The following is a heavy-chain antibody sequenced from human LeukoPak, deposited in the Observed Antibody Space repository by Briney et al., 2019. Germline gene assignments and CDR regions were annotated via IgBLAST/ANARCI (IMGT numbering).Heavy chain of an antibody. V-gene: IGHV3-48*03. CDR2: ISSSGSTI. J-gene: IGHJ4*02. Sequence: GGSLRLSCAASGFTFSSYEMNWVRQAPGKGLEWVSYISSSGSTIYYADSVKGRFTISRDNAKNSLYLQMNSLRAEDTAVYYCALHQYYLGVDYWGQGTLVTVSS. D-gene: IGHD3-16*01. CDR1: GFTFSSYE. CDR3: ALHQYYLGVDY.